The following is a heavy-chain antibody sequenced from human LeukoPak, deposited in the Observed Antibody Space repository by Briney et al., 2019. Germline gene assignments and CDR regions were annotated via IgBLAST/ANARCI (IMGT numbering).Heavy chain of an antibody. D-gene: IGHD3-16*01. J-gene: IGHJ4*02. V-gene: IGHV3-53*04. CDR1: GFTVSAND. Sequence: GGSLRLSCAASGFTVSANDMSWVRQAPGKGLEWVSLIYAGGSSSAFYADSVKGRFTASRHDSKNTLDLQMNGLRADDTAVYYCLRQGVGDPPRWGQGTLVTSPQ. CDR3: LRQGVGDPPR. CDR2: IYAGGSSSA.